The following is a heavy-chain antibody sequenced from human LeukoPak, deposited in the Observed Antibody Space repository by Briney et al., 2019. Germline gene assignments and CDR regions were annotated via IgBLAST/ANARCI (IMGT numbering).Heavy chain of an antibody. D-gene: IGHD6-19*01. CDR3: ARGRLYSSGWNY. V-gene: IGHV1-8*03. Sequence: GASVKVSCKASGYTFTSYDINWMRQATGQGLEWMGWMNPNSGITGYAQKFQGRVTLTRNTSIGTAYMELSSLRFEDTAVYYCARGRLYSSGWNYWGQGTLVTVSS. CDR2: MNPNSGIT. CDR1: GYTFTSYD. J-gene: IGHJ4*02.